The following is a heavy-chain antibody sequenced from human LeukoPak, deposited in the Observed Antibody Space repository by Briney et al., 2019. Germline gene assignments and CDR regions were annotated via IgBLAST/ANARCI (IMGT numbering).Heavy chain of an antibody. D-gene: IGHD1-26*01. Sequence: PSETLSLTCTVSGGSISSHYWSWIRQPPGKGLEWIGYIYYSGSTNYNPSLKSRVTISVDTSKNQFSLKLSSVTAADTAVYYCAGGSYDSTFDYWGQGTLVTVSS. CDR1: GGSISSHY. CDR3: AGGSYDSTFDY. CDR2: IYYSGST. V-gene: IGHV4-59*11. J-gene: IGHJ4*02.